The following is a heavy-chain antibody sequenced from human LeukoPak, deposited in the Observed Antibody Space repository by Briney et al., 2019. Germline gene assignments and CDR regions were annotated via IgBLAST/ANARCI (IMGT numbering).Heavy chain of an antibody. CDR1: GFTFSSYW. V-gene: IGHV3-7*01. Sequence: GGSLRLSCAASGFTFSSYWMSWVRQAPGKGMEWVANIKQGGSEKYYVDSVKGRFTISRDNAKNSLYLQMNSLRAEDTAVYYCARDLLSTAMAKEDAFDIWGQGTMVTVSS. D-gene: IGHD5-18*01. J-gene: IGHJ3*02. CDR3: ARDLLSTAMAKEDAFDI. CDR2: IKQGGSEK.